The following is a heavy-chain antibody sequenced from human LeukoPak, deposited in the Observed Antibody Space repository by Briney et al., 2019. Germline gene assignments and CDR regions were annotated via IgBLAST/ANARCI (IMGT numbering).Heavy chain of an antibody. V-gene: IGHV1-18*01. J-gene: IGHJ4*02. CDR3: AKAANEWELLAGYFDY. CDR2: ISAYNGNT. Sequence: GASVKVSCKASGYTFSNNDINWVRQAPGQGLEWMGWISAYNGNTNYAQKLQGRVTMTTDTSTSTAYMELRSLRSDDTAVYYCAKAANEWELLAGYFDYWGQGTLVTVSS. CDR1: GYTFSNND. D-gene: IGHD1-26*01.